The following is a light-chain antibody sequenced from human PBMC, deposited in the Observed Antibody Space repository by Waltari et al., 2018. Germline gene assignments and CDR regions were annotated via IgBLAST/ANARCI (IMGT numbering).Light chain of an antibody. Sequence: QSVLTQPPSASGTPGQRVTISCSGSSSNIGSNTVNWYQQLPGTAPKLIIYSNNQRPSGVPDRFSGSKSGTPASLAISGLQSDDEADYYCAAWDVSLKGVFGGGTKVTVL. V-gene: IGLV1-44*01. CDR2: SNN. J-gene: IGLJ2*01. CDR1: SSNIGSNT. CDR3: AAWDVSLKGV.